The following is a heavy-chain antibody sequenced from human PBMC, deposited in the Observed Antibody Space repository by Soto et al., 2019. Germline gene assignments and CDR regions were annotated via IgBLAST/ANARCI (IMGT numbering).Heavy chain of an antibody. Sequence: SGGSLRLSCAASGFTFDNYAMHWVRHAPGKGLEWVSGISCNSNTIAYADSVKGRFTISRDNAKNSLYLQMNSLRAEDTAFYYCANDTGPNWGQGSLVTVSS. CDR1: GFTFDNYA. V-gene: IGHV3-9*01. CDR3: ANDTGPN. J-gene: IGHJ4*02. CDR2: ISCNSNTI.